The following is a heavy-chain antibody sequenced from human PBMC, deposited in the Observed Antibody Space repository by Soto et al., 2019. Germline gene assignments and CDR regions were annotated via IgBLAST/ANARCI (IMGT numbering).Heavy chain of an antibody. V-gene: IGHV3-21*01. J-gene: IGHJ6*03. CDR2: IDTTSNYI. CDR1: GFTFYSFS. D-gene: IGHD2-15*01. CDR3: VRDIGQCFRSGYMDV. Sequence: EVQLVESGGGLVKPGESLRLSCAASGFTFYSFSMNWVRQAAGRGPEWVSSIDTTSNYIYYADSVRARFTISRDNAKDSLYLQMYSLRAEDTAVYYCVRDIGQCFRSGYMDVWGRGTTVTVSS.